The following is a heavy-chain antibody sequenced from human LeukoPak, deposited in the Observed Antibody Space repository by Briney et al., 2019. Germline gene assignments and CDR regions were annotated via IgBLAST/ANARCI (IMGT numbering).Heavy chain of an antibody. D-gene: IGHD2-2*01. V-gene: IGHV1-18*01. CDR1: GYTFTTYG. Sequence: ASVKVSCKASGYTFTTYGISWVRQAPGQGLEWMGWISTYNGNTNYAQKLQGRVTMTTDTSTTTAYMELRSLSSDDTAMYYCARAGCSTSCSLDYWGQGTLVTVSS. J-gene: IGHJ4*02. CDR3: ARAGCSTSCSLDY. CDR2: ISTYNGNT.